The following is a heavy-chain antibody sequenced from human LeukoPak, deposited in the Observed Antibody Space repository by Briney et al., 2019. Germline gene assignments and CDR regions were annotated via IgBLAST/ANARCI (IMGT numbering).Heavy chain of an antibody. CDR1: GFTFSNYG. D-gene: IGHD2-15*01. CDR3: AKGVVAATNAAYYGMDV. CDR2: ISYDESDK. Sequence: GGSLRLSCVASGFTFSNYGMHWVRQAPGGGLEWVAVISYDESDKYYADSVKGRFTISRDNSKNTLYLQMNSLRPEDTAVYYCAKGVVAATNAAYYGMDVWGQGTTVTVSS. J-gene: IGHJ6*02. V-gene: IGHV3-30*18.